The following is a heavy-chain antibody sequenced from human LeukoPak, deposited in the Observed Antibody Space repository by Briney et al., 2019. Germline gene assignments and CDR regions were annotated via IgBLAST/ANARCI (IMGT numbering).Heavy chain of an antibody. CDR2: VYYSGNT. J-gene: IGHJ4*02. Sequence: SETLSLTCTGSGDSIARLYWSWIRPSPGKGLEWIGYVYYSGNTNYNPSLKSRVTISIDKSKNQFSLTLNSVTAADTAVYYCAGDSASTRWFHWGQGILVTVSS. CDR3: AGDSASTRWFH. D-gene: IGHD2-2*01. V-gene: IGHV4-59*11. CDR1: GDSIARLY.